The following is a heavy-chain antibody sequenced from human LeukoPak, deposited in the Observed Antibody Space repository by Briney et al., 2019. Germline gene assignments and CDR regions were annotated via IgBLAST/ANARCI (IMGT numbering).Heavy chain of an antibody. CDR1: GFTFSDYY. CDR2: ISSSGSTI. CDR3: ASGADIVVVPAAGFDH. D-gene: IGHD2-2*01. J-gene: IGHJ5*02. Sequence: GGSLRLSCAASGFTFSDYYMSWIRQAPGKGLEWVSYISSSGSTIYYADSVKGRFTISRDNAKNSLYLQMNSLRAEDTAVYYCASGADIVVVPAAGFDHWGQGTLVTVSS. V-gene: IGHV3-11*01.